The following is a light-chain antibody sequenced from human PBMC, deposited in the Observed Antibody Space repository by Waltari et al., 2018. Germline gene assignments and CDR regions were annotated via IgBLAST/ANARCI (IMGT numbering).Light chain of an antibody. Sequence: DIVMTQSPLSLPVTPGEPASISYRSSQSLLHSNGYNYLDWYLQKPGQSPQLLIYLGSNRASGVPDRFSGSGSGTDFTLKISRVEAEDVGVYYCMQGLQTLYTFGQGTKLEIK. CDR3: MQGLQTLYT. CDR2: LGS. V-gene: IGKV2-28*01. CDR1: QSLLHSNGYNY. J-gene: IGKJ2*01.